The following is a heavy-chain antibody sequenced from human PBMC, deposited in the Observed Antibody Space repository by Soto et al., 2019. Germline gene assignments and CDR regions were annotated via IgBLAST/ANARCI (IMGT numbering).Heavy chain of an antibody. CDR3: ARIRAHRTYDFWSAKGRRDYYGMDV. CDR2: INGGNGNT. CDR1: GNTVPNYA. D-gene: IGHD3-3*01. V-gene: IGHV1-3*01. J-gene: IGHJ6*02. Sequence: ASVKVSCKASGNTVPNYAIHWVRQAPGQRLEWMGWINGGNGNTYYSEHFQGRVTFTRDTSTSTVYMELSSLRSEDTAVYYCARIRAHRTYDFWSAKGRRDYYGMDVWG.